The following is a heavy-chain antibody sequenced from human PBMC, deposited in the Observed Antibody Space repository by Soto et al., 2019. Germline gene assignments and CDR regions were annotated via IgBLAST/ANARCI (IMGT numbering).Heavy chain of an antibody. J-gene: IGHJ4*02. CDR1: GFIFSGYH. CDR3: ARGGSDFDY. CDR2: IGTSDSYT. V-gene: IGHV3-11*06. Sequence: QVQLVESGGGLVNPGGSLRLSCAASGFIFSGYHMSWIRQAPGKGLEWVSHIGTSDSYTNYADSVRGRFTISRDNAKTSLYLQMNSLRADDTAVYYCARGGSDFDYWGQGTLVTVSS. D-gene: IGHD3-10*01.